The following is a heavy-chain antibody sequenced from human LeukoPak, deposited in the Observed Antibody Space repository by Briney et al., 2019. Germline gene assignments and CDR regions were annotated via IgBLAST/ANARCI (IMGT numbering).Heavy chain of an antibody. CDR2: IYYSGST. D-gene: IGHD3-3*01. Sequence: PETLSLTCTVSGGSISSSSYYWGWIRQPPGKGLEWIGSIYYSGSTYYNPSLKSRVTISVDTSKNQFSLKLSSVTAADTAVYYCARHYDFWSGYFWFDPWGQGTLVTVSS. CDR1: GGSISSSSYY. CDR3: ARHYDFWSGYFWFDP. V-gene: IGHV4-39*01. J-gene: IGHJ5*02.